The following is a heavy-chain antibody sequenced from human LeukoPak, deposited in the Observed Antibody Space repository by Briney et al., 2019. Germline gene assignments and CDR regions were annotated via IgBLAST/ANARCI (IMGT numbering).Heavy chain of an antibody. CDR1: GYTFTSYD. Sequence: ASVKVSRKASGYTFTSYDINWVRQATGQGLEWMGWMNPNSGNTGYAQKFQGRVTMTRNTSISTAYMELSSLRSEDTAVYYCARGRITGTTEWFDPWGQGTLVTVSS. J-gene: IGHJ5*02. CDR3: ARGRITGTTEWFDP. CDR2: MNPNSGNT. V-gene: IGHV1-8*01. D-gene: IGHD1-20*01.